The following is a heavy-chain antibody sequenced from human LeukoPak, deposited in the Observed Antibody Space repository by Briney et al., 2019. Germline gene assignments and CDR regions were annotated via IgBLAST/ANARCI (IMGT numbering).Heavy chain of an antibody. CDR1: GFTFSSYG. Sequence: GGSLRLSCAASGFTFSSYGMSWVRQAPGKGLEWVSAISGSGGSTYYADSVKGRFTISRDNSKNTLYLQMNSLRAEDTAVYYCAKSVITYYYDSSGYYFDYWGQGTLVTVSS. CDR3: AKSVITYYYDSSGYYFDY. J-gene: IGHJ4*02. CDR2: ISGSGGST. D-gene: IGHD3-22*01. V-gene: IGHV3-23*01.